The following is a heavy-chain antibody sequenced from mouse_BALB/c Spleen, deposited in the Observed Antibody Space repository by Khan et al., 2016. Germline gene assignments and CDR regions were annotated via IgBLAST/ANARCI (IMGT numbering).Heavy chain of an antibody. D-gene: IGHD2-12*01. CDR3: ARWTRRGLDY. CDR2: ISYSDST. CDR1: GYSITSDYA. J-gene: IGHJ2*01. V-gene: IGHV3-2*02. Sequence: EVQLQESGPGLVKPSQSLSLTCTVTGYSITSDYAWNWIRQFPGNKLEWMGSISYSDSTNYNPSLKSRISITRDPSKNQFFLQLKSVTIEDTATYYCARWTRRGLDYWGQGTTLTVSS.